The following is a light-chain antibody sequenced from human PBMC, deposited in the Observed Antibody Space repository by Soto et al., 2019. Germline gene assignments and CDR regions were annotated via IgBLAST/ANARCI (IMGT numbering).Light chain of an antibody. J-gene: IGKJ1*01. Sequence: DIQMTQSPATLSASAGDRVTITCRASQSISSWLAWYQQKPGKAPQLLIYDASSLESGVPSRFSGSGSGTEFTLTISSLQPDDFATYYCQQYNSYSRTFGQGTKVEIK. CDR2: DAS. CDR1: QSISSW. CDR3: QQYNSYSRT. V-gene: IGKV1-5*01.